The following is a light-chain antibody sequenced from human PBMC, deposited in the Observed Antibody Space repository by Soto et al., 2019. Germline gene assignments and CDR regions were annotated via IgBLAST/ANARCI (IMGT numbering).Light chain of an antibody. CDR3: STYTSSSTSPHVV. V-gene: IGLV2-14*01. CDR2: EVS. J-gene: IGLJ2*01. CDR1: SSDVGGYNY. Sequence: QSVLTQPASVSGSPGQSITISCTGTSSDVGGYNYVSWYQQHPGKAPKLMIYEVSNRPSGVSNRFSGSKSGNTASLTISGLQAEDEADYYCSTYTSSSTSPHVVFGGGTKVTVL.